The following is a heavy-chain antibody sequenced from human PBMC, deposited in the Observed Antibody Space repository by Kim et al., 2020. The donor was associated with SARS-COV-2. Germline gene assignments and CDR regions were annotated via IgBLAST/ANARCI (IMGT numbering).Heavy chain of an antibody. J-gene: IGHJ6*02. D-gene: IGHD2-2*01. V-gene: IGHV1-69*04. CDR3: ARERAEDIVVHTTYSPNYYGMDV. CDR2: IIPILGIA. Sequence: SVKVSCKTSGGTFSSYTISWVRQAPGQGLEWMGRIIPILGIANYAQKFQGRVTITADKSTSTAYMELSSLRSEDTAVYYCARERAEDIVVHTTYSPNYYGMDVWGQGTTVTVSS. CDR1: GGTFSSYT.